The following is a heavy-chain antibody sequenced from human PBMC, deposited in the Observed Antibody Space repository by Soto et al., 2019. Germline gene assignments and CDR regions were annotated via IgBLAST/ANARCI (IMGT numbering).Heavy chain of an antibody. Sequence: PSQTLSLTCAISGDSVSSNIGTWNWLRQSPSRGLEWLGRTYYRSEWHRDYAVSVRSRITINPDTSENQFSLQLSSLTPEDTAVYYCAYSAYFREDFPQWGKGTQVTVSS. CDR2: TYYRSEWHR. CDR3: AYSAYFREDFPQ. CDR1: GDSVSSNIGT. V-gene: IGHV6-1*01. J-gene: IGHJ4*02. D-gene: IGHD6-25*01.